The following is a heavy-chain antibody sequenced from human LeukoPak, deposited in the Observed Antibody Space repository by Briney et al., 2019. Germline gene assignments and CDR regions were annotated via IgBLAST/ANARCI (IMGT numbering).Heavy chain of an antibody. CDR3: TKDHGGSYYRNY. J-gene: IGHJ4*02. Sequence: GGSLRLSCAASGFTFSSYGMHWVRQAPGKGLEWVAVISYDGSNKYYADSVKGRFTISRDNSKNTLYLQMNGLRAEDTAVYYCTKDHGGSYYRNYWGQGTLVTVSS. V-gene: IGHV3-30*18. CDR1: GFTFSSYG. CDR2: ISYDGSNK. D-gene: IGHD1-26*01.